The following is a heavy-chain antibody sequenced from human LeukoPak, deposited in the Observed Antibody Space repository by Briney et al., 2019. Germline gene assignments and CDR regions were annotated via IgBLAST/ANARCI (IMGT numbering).Heavy chain of an antibody. V-gene: IGHV3-21*01. CDR3: ARDQVGAILVGAFDI. CDR2: ISSSSSYI. D-gene: IGHD1-26*01. Sequence: GGSLRLSCAASGFIFSSYSMNWVRQAPGKGLEWVSSISSSSSYIYYADSVKGRFTISRDNAKNSLYLQMNSLRAEDTAVYYCARDQVGAILVGAFDIWGQGTMVTVSS. CDR1: GFIFSSYS. J-gene: IGHJ3*02.